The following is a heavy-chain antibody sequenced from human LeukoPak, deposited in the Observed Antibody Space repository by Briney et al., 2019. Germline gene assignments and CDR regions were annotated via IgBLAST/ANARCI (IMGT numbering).Heavy chain of an antibody. CDR3: ARGIAVAGNWLWYFDL. J-gene: IGHJ2*01. Sequence: SVTLSLTCTVSGGSISSYYWSWIRQPAGKGLEWIGRIYTSGSTNYNPSLKSRVTMSVDTSKNQFSLKLSSVTAADTAVYYCARGIAVAGNWLWYFDLWGRGTLVTVSS. CDR1: GGSISSYY. CDR2: IYTSGST. V-gene: IGHV4-4*07. D-gene: IGHD6-19*01.